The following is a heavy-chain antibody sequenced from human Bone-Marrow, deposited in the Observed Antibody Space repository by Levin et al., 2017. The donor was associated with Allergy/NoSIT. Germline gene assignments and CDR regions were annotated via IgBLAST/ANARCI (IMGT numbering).Heavy chain of an antibody. J-gene: IGHJ4*02. D-gene: IGHD1-7*01. V-gene: IGHV3-9*01. CDR3: VKDRSSVDNWNYGGPFES. CDR1: GFMFYDFA. Sequence: PGGSLRLSCEASGFMFYDFAMHWVRQVPGKGLEWVSGIMWNSARMDYADSVKGRFTISRDNAKKSLYLEMNGLRVEDTALYYCVKDRSSVDNWNYGGPFESWGQGTLVTVSS. CDR2: IMWNSARM.